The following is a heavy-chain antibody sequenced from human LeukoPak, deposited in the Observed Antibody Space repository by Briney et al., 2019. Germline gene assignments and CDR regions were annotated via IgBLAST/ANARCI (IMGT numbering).Heavy chain of an antibody. CDR2: ISDSGDNR. CDR1: GFTFSSNA. D-gene: IGHD3-10*02. J-gene: IGHJ6*04. CDR3: AELGITMIGGV. Sequence: PGGSLRLSCAASGFTFSSNAMSWVRQAPGKGLEWVSVISDSGDNRYYADSVKGRFTISRDNAKNSLYLQMNSLRAEDTAVCYCAELGITMIGGVWGKGTTVTISS. V-gene: IGHV3-23*01.